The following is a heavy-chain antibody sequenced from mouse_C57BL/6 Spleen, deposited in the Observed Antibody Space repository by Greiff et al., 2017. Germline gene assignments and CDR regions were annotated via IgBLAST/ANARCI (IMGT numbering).Heavy chain of an antibody. D-gene: IGHD2-2*01. CDR3: AMIYCGYEGAY. V-gene: IGHV1-7*01. CDR1: GYTFTSYW. Sequence: QVHVKQSGAELAKPGASVKLSCKASGYTFTSYWMHWVKQRPGQGLEWIGYINPSSGYTKYNQKFKNKDTLTADKSSRTAYMQLRRLTYEESAVDYCAMIYCGYEGAYWGQGTLVTVSA. CDR2: INPSSGYT. J-gene: IGHJ3*01.